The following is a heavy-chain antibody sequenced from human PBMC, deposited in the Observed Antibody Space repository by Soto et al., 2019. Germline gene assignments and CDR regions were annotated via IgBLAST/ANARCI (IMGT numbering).Heavy chain of an antibody. Sequence: QVQLVESWGGVVQPGRSLRLSCAASGFTFSSYGMHWVRQAPGKGLEWVAVISYDGSTKYYADSVKGRFTISRDNSKNTLYRQRNRLRAEDTAVYYCAKDLRHGGRGAFDIGGQGTMVTVSS. CDR3: AKDLRHGGRGAFDI. CDR2: ISYDGSTK. V-gene: IGHV3-30*18. CDR1: GFTFSSYG. J-gene: IGHJ3*02. D-gene: IGHD3-10*01.